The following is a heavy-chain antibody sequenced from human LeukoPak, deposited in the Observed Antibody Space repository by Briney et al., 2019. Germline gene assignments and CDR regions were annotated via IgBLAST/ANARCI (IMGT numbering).Heavy chain of an antibody. CDR2: INSDGSST. CDR3: AQSTLYYDFWSGYSYFDY. J-gene: IGHJ4*02. D-gene: IGHD3-3*01. V-gene: IGHV3-74*01. CDR1: GFTFSSYW. Sequence: GGSLRLSCAASGFTFSSYWMHWVRQAPGKGLVWVSRINSDGSSTSYADSVKGRFTISRDNAKNTLYLQMNSLRAEDTAVYYCAQSTLYYDFWSGYSYFDYWGQGTLVTVSS.